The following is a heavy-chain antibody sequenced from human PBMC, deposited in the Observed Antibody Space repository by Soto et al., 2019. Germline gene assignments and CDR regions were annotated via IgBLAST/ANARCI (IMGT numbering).Heavy chain of an antibody. Sequence: QGQLLQSGAEVKKPGASVKVSCKTSGYSFTDYKLHWVRQAPGQGLEWMGWVDPNGGGSNSAQKFHGSVTMTGDTSITTDYLDLTRLTTNDTATYFCATWVDYGDFEGFDFWGQGTLVTVSS. CDR3: ATWVDYGDFEGFDF. V-gene: IGHV1-2*04. J-gene: IGHJ4*02. CDR1: GYSFTDYK. CDR2: VDPNGGGS. D-gene: IGHD4-17*01.